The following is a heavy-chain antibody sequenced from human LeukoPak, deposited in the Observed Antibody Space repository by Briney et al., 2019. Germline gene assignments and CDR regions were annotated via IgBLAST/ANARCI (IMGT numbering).Heavy chain of an antibody. V-gene: IGHV3-23*01. Sequence: GGSLRLSCAASGFTFSSYAMSWVRQAPGKGLEWVSAISGSGGSTYYADSVKGRFTISRDNAKNSLYLQMNSLRAEDTAVYYCARGWDSGSYYRGIDYWGQGTLVTVSS. D-gene: IGHD1-26*01. J-gene: IGHJ4*02. CDR3: ARGWDSGSYYRGIDY. CDR2: ISGSGGST. CDR1: GFTFSSYA.